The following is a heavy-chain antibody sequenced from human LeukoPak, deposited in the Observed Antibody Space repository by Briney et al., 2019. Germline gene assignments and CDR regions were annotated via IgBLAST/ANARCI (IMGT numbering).Heavy chain of an antibody. D-gene: IGHD3-3*01. Sequence: GGSLRLSCEGSAFIFSGHWMNWVRQTPGKGLEWVASIKEDGSERQYVDSVKGRFTISRVNAKISLYLQMNSLRAEDTAVYYCARDPHNDFWSGYYHHAFDIWGQGTMVTVSS. CDR1: AFIFSGHW. J-gene: IGHJ3*02. CDR2: IKEDGSER. CDR3: ARDPHNDFWSGYYHHAFDI. V-gene: IGHV3-7*01.